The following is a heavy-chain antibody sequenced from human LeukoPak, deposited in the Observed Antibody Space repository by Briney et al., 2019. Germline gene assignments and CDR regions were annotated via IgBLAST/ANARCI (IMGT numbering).Heavy chain of an antibody. Sequence: GASVKVSCKASGYTFTTYGITWVRQAPGQGLEWMGWISAYNGDTNYAQNPQGRVTMTTDTSTSTAYMELRGLRSEDTAVYYCATLEIDSSGYLLWGQGTLVTVSS. J-gene: IGHJ4*02. CDR2: ISAYNGDT. CDR1: GYTFTTYG. V-gene: IGHV1-18*01. CDR3: ATLEIDSSGYLL. D-gene: IGHD3-22*01.